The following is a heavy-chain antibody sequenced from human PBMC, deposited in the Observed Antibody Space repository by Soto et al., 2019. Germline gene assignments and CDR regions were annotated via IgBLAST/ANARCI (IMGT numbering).Heavy chain of an antibody. CDR2: IDPSDSYT. V-gene: IGHV5-10-1*01. J-gene: IGHJ3*02. CDR1: GYSFTSYW. D-gene: IGHD1-26*01. Sequence: PXESLKISFKGAGYSFTSYWISWVRQIPGKGLEWMGRIDPSDSYTNYSPSFQGHVTISADKSISTAYLQWSSLKASDTAMYYCARIAEWELPSAFDIWGQGTMVTVSS. CDR3: ARIAEWELPSAFDI.